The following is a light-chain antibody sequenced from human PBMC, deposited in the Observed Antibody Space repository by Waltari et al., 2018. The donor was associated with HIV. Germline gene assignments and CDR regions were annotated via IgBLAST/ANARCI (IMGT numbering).Light chain of an antibody. CDR2: AVT. J-gene: IGLJ2*01. V-gene: IGLV2-14*01. CDR3: SSYTRSISVI. CDR1: SDDVGGYNH. Sequence: QSAMTQPASVSGSPGQSITITCTGTSDDVGGYNHVAWYQQKIYSPPTLIIDAVTHRPSGVSGRFSGSKSGNTSSLTITGLRPDDEAVYFCSSYTRSISVIFGGGTRLIV.